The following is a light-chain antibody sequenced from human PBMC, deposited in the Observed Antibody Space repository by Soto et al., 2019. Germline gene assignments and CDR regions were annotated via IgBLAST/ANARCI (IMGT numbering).Light chain of an antibody. CDR3: SSYTSSSTYV. CDR1: SSDVGGYNF. V-gene: IGLV2-14*03. J-gene: IGLJ1*01. CDR2: DVN. Sequence: ALTQPASVSGSPGQSITISCTGTSSDVGGYNFVSWYQQHPGKAPKLMIYDVNNRPSGVSNRFSGSKSGNTASLTISGLQAEDEADYYCSSYTSSSTYVFGTGTKVTVL.